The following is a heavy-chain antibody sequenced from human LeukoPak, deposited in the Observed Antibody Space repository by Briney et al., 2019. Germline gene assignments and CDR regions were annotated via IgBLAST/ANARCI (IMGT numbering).Heavy chain of an antibody. J-gene: IGHJ5*02. CDR2: IRYDGSNK. CDR1: GFTFSSYG. V-gene: IGHV3-30*02. D-gene: IGHD3-3*01. Sequence: PGGSLRLSCAASGFTFSSYGMHWVRQAPGKGLEWVAFIRYDGSNKYYADSVKGRFTISRDNSKNTLYLQMNSLRAEDTAVYYCAKKTYYDFWSGDNWFDPWGQGTLVTVSS. CDR3: AKKTYYDFWSGDNWFDP.